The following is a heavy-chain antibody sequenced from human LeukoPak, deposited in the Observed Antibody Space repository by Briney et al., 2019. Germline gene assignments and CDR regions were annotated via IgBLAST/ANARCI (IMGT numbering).Heavy chain of an antibody. Sequence: GASVKVSCKASGGTFSSYAISWVRQAPGQGLGWMGRIIPILGIANYAQKFQGRVTITADKSTSTAYMELSSLRSEDTAVYYCATGRRSSGWLDVLGYYYHGMDVWGQWTTVTVSS. CDR2: IIPILGIA. CDR3: ATGRRSSGWLDVLGYYYHGMDV. D-gene: IGHD6-19*01. V-gene: IGHV1-69*04. CDR1: GGTFSSYA. J-gene: IGHJ6*02.